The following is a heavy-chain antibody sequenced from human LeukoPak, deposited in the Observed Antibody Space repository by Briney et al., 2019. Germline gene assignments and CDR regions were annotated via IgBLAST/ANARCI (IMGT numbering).Heavy chain of an antibody. D-gene: IGHD2-8*02. CDR3: ARVWRSGGVFDI. CDR1: GVTFSGYY. J-gene: IGHJ3*02. Sequence: PGGSLRLSCAASGVTFSGYYMSWIRQAPGKGLEWVSYISSSGSTIYYADSVKGRFTISRDNAKNSLYLQMNSLRAEDTAVYYCARVWRSGGVFDIWGQGTMVTVSS. CDR2: ISSSGSTI. V-gene: IGHV3-11*04.